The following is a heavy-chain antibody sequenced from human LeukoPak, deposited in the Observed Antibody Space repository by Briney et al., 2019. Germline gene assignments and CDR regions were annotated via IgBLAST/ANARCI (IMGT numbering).Heavy chain of an antibody. Sequence: GGSLRLSCAISGFTFSSCDMNWVRQAPGKGLEWVSYITGSSSTIYYADSVKGRFTISRDNAKNSLYLQMNSLRDEDTAVYYCARDAYDTSAYYYFDYWGQGTLVTVSS. CDR3: ARDAYDTSAYYYFDY. CDR1: GFTFSSCD. D-gene: IGHD3-22*01. V-gene: IGHV3-48*02. CDR2: ITGSSSTI. J-gene: IGHJ4*02.